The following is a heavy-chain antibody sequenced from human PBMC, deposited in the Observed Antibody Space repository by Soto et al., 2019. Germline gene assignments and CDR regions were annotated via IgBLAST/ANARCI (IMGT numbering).Heavy chain of an antibody. V-gene: IGHV4-39*02. J-gene: IGHJ4*02. D-gene: IGHD6-19*01. CDR1: GASISSSSHY. CDR2: IYYSGST. Sequence: QLQLQESGPGLVKPSETLSLTCTVSGASISSSSHYWGWIRQPPGKGLEWIGSIYYSGSTYYNPSLKRRVTIAVDTSKNQFSLKLSSATAADTAVYYCAREGNIAVAVGKLDYWGLGTLVTVSS. CDR3: AREGNIAVAVGKLDY.